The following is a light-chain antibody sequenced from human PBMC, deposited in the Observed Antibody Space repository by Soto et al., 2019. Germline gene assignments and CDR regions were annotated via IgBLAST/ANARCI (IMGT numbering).Light chain of an antibody. CDR3: QQYYGTPYT. V-gene: IGKV4-1*01. J-gene: IGKJ2*01. CDR2: WAS. CDR1: QSLLYSSNNKNY. Sequence: DIVMTQSPASLAVSLGERATLNCKSSQSLLYSSNNKNYLAWYQQKPGQPPKLLIYWASTRESGVPDRFSGRGSGTDFTITISSLQAEDVAVYYCQQYYGTPYTFGQGTKLEIK.